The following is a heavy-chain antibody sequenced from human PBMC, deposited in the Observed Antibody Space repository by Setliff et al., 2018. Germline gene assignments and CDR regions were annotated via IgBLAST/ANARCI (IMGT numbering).Heavy chain of an antibody. J-gene: IGHJ4*02. CDR1: GGSISSHY. CDR2: IYYSGST. V-gene: IGHV4-59*11. CDR3: ARDLTAMYYFDY. Sequence: PSETLSLTCTVSGGSISSHYWSWIRQPPGKGLEWIGSIYYSGSTNYNPSLKSRVTISVDTSKNQFSLKLSSVTAADTAVYYCARDLTAMYYFDYRGQGTLVTVSS.